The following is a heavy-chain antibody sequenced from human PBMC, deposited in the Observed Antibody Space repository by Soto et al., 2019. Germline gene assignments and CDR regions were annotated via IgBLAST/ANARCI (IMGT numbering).Heavy chain of an antibody. D-gene: IGHD6-19*01. J-gene: IGHJ6*02. V-gene: IGHV3-33*06. CDR2: IWYDGSNK. Sequence: GGSLRLSCAASGFTFSSYGMHWVRQAPGKGLEWVAVIWYDGSNKYYADSVKGRFTISRDNSKNTLYLQMNSLRAEDTAVYYCAKSSGSSGPDGEGMDVWGQGTTVTVSS. CDR1: GFTFSSYG. CDR3: AKSSGSSGPDGEGMDV.